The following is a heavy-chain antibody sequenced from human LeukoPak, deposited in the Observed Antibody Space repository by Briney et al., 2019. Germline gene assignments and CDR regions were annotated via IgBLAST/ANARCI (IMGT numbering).Heavy chain of an antibody. J-gene: IGHJ4*01. CDR2: ISAYNGNT. V-gene: IGHV1-18*01. Sequence: ASVKVSCKASGYTFTGYGISWVRQAPGQGLEWMGWISAYNGNTNYAQKLQGRVTMTTDTSTSTAYMELRSLRSDDTAVYYCARASITMIVVVPDDYWGQGTLVTVSS. CDR1: GYTFTGYG. D-gene: IGHD3-22*01. CDR3: ARASITMIVVVPDDY.